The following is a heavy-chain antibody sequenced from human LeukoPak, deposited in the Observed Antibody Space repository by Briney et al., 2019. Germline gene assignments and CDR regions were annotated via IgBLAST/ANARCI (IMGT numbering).Heavy chain of an antibody. CDR3: ARQTPETLDY. J-gene: IGHJ4*02. Sequence: KASETLSLTCAVSGYSISSGYYWGWIRQPPGKGLEWIGSIYHSGSTYYNPSLKSRVTISVDTSKNQFSLKLSSVTAADTAVYYCARQTPETLDYWGQGTLVTVSS. V-gene: IGHV4-38-2*01. CDR1: GYSISSGYY. CDR2: IYHSGST.